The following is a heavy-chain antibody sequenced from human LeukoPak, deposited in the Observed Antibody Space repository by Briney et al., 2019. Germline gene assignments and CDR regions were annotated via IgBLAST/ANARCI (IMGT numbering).Heavy chain of an antibody. CDR1: GFTFRTYE. Sequence: GGSLRLSCAASGFTFRTYEMNWVGQAPGMGLEWGSYISSSGSTKYYADSVKGRFTISRDNAKNSLFLQMNSLRAEDTAVYYCARDWDSGYDTYYFDYWGQGTLVTVSS. CDR2: ISSSGSTK. V-gene: IGHV3-48*03. J-gene: IGHJ4*02. CDR3: ARDWDSGYDTYYFDY. D-gene: IGHD5-12*01.